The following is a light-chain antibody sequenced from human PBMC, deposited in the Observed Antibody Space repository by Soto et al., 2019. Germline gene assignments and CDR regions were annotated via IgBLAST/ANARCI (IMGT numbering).Light chain of an antibody. CDR2: GAS. CDR1: QTVASKF. CDR3: QQYGTSPPLT. Sequence: EVVLTQSPGTLSLSPGARATLSCRASQTVASKFLAWYQHKPGQSPRLLIYGASTMATDIPDRFSGSGSGPDFTLTISRLEPEDSAVYYCQQYGTSPPLTFGGGTKVEIK. J-gene: IGKJ4*01. V-gene: IGKV3-20*01.